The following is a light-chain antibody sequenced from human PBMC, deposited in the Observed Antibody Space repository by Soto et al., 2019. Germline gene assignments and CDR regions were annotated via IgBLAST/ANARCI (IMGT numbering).Light chain of an antibody. CDR2: DVS. Sequence: QSALTQPASVSGSPGQSITISCTGTSSDVGGYNYFSWYQQHPGKAPKLMIYDVSNRPSGISNRFYGSKSGNTASLTISGLQAEDEGDYYCSSYTRGSLVFGGGTKLTVL. V-gene: IGLV2-14*03. CDR3: SSYTRGSLV. CDR1: SSDVGGYNY. J-gene: IGLJ3*02.